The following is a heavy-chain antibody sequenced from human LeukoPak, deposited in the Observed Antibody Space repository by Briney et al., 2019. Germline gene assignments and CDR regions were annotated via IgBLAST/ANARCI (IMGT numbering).Heavy chain of an antibody. Sequence: GGSLRLSCAASGFTVDSNYLSWVRQAPGKGLEWVSTIYTGGNTFYADSVKGRFTISRDNSKNTLYLQMDSLRAEDTAVYYCAKDSRGTSNDYFDYWGQGTLVTVSS. CDR1: GFTVDSNY. V-gene: IGHV3-53*01. CDR2: IYTGGNT. J-gene: IGHJ4*02. D-gene: IGHD1-26*01. CDR3: AKDSRGTSNDYFDY.